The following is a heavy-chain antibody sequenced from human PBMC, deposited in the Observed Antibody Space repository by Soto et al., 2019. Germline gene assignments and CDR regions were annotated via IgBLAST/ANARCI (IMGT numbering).Heavy chain of an antibody. V-gene: IGHV4-34*01. D-gene: IGHD2-15*01. J-gene: IGHJ5*02. CDR3: ARGFRFCSGGSCYSGWFDP. CDR2: SNRRGST. Sequence: HGQLQQRGAGLLKPSETLSLTCVVYGGSFSGYYWGWIRQPPGKGLEWIGESNRRGSTNYNQSLKSRVTISVDTSKNQFSLKLSSVTAADTAVYYCARGFRFCSGGSCYSGWFDPWGQGTLVTVSS. CDR1: GGSFSGYY.